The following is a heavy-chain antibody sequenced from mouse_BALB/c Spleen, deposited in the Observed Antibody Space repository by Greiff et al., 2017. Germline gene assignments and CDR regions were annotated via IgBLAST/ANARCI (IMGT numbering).Heavy chain of an antibody. V-gene: IGHV5-17*02. D-gene: IGHD2-1*01. CDR2: ISSGSSTI. Sequence: EVMLVESGGGLVQPGGSRKLSCAASGFTFSSFGMHWVRQAPEKGLEWVAYISSGSSTIYYADTVKGRFTISRDNPKNTLFLQMTSLRSEDTAMYYCARYYGNYVDYAMDYWGQGTSVTVSS. J-gene: IGHJ4*01. CDR1: GFTFSSFG. CDR3: ARYYGNYVDYAMDY.